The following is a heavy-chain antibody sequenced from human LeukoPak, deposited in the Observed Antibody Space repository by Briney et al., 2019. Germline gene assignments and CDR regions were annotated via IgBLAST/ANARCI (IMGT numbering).Heavy chain of an antibody. Sequence: GGSLRLPCAASGFTFSDYWMSWVRQAPGKGLEWVANIKQDGAEKYYVDSVKGRFIISRDNAENSLYLQANSLRAEDTAVYYCARGRLPSSYKGFDCWGQGTPVTVSS. CDR3: ARGRLPSSYKGFDC. V-gene: IGHV3-7*01. J-gene: IGHJ4*02. D-gene: IGHD4-11*01. CDR2: IKQDGAEK. CDR1: GFTFSDYW.